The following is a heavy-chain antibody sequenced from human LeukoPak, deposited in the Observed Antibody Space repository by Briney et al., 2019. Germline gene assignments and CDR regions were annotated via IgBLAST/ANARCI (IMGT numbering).Heavy chain of an antibody. V-gene: IGHV1-18*01. CDR3: ARATGYMQKNDAFDI. CDR2: ISAYNGNT. J-gene: IGHJ3*02. Sequence: GASVKVSCKASGYTFTSYGISWVRQAPGQGLEWMGWISAYNGNTNYAQKLQGRVTMTTDTSTSTAYMELRSLRSDDTAVYYCARATGYMQKNDAFDIWGQGTMVTVSS. D-gene: IGHD6-13*01. CDR1: GYTFTSYG.